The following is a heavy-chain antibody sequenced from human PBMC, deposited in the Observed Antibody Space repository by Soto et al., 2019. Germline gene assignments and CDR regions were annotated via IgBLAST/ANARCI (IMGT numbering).Heavy chain of an antibody. CDR2: INHSGST. J-gene: IGHJ4*02. CDR1: GGSFSGYY. CDR3: ARDRITMIGEFDY. V-gene: IGHV4-34*01. D-gene: IGHD3-22*01. Sequence: SETLSLTCTVSGGSFSGYYWSWIRQPPGKGLEWIGEINHSGSTNYYPSLKSRVTISVDTSKNQFSLKLSSVTAADTAVYYCARDRITMIGEFDYWGQGTLVTVSS.